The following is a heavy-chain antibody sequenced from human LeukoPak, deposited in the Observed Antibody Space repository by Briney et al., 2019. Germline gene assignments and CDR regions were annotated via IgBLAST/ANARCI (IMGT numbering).Heavy chain of an antibody. CDR3: ASGGSYYYYYYYMDV. CDR1: GGTFSSYA. D-gene: IGHD3-16*01. J-gene: IGHJ6*03. V-gene: IGHV1-69*06. Sequence: SVKVSCKASGGTFSSYAISWVRQAPGQGLEWMGGIIPIFGTANYAQKFQGRVTITADKSTSTAYMELSSLRSEDTAVYYCASGGSYYYYYYYMDVWGKGTTVTVSS. CDR2: IIPIFGTA.